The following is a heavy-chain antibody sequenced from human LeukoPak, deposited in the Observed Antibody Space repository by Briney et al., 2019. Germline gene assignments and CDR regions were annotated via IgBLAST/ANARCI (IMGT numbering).Heavy chain of an antibody. D-gene: IGHD1-26*01. CDR1: GGSISSYY. V-gene: IGHV4-59*01. Sequence: PSETLSLTCTVSGGSISSYYWSWIRQPPGKGLEWIGYIYYSGSTNYNPSLKSRVTISVDTSKNQFSLKLSSVTAADTAVYYCAREAGGAGFNWFDPWGQGTLVTVSS. CDR3: AREAGGAGFNWFDP. CDR2: IYYSGST. J-gene: IGHJ5*02.